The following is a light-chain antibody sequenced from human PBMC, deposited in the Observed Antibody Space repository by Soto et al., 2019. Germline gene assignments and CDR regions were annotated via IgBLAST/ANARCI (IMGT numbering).Light chain of an antibody. J-gene: IGKJ4*01. Sequence: EIVMTQSPATLSVSPGERATLSCRASQSVSSNLACYQQKPGQAPRLLIYVSSTMTTGIPARFSGSGSGTEFTLTISSLQYEDFAVYYCQQYNNWPPLTFGGGTKVEIK. CDR3: QQYNNWPPLT. CDR1: QSVSSN. CDR2: VSS. V-gene: IGKV3-15*01.